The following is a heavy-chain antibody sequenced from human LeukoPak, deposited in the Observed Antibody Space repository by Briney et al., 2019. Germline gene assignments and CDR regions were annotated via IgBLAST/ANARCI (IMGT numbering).Heavy chain of an antibody. D-gene: IGHD3-22*01. Sequence: GGSLRLSCAASRFTFNIFGMHWVRQAPGKGLEWVAVISSDGSNKYYADSVRGRFTISRDNSKDTLYLQMSSPTIEDTAVYYCRAATRFLDYYYDYWGQGTLVTVSS. J-gene: IGHJ4*02. CDR1: RFTFNIFG. V-gene: IGHV3-30*03. CDR2: ISSDGSNK. CDR3: RAATRFLDYYYDY.